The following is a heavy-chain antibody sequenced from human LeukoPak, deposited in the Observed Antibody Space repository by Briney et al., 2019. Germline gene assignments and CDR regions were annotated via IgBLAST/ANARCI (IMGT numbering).Heavy chain of an antibody. CDR1: GFTVSSNY. D-gene: IGHD6-19*01. V-gene: IGHV3-53*01. CDR2: IYSDGST. Sequence: WGSLRLSCAASGFTVSSNYMSWVRQAPGKGLEWVSIIYSDGSTYYADSVKGRFTISRDNSKNTLYLQMNSLRAEDTAVYYCARERSGWSYTFDYWGQGTLVTVSS. J-gene: IGHJ4*02. CDR3: ARERSGWSYTFDY.